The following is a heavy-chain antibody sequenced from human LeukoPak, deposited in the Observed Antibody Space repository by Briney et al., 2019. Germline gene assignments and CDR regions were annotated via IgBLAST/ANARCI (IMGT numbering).Heavy chain of an antibody. J-gene: IGHJ6*02. CDR3: ARLSYYYGMDV. CDR1: GFTFSSYE. CDR2: ISSSGGTI. V-gene: IGHV3-48*03. Sequence: GGSPRLSCAASGFTFSSYEMNWVRQAPGKGLEWVSYISSSGGTIYYADSVKGRFTISRDNAKNSLYLQMNSLRAEDTAVYYCARLSYYYGMDVWGQGTTVTVSS.